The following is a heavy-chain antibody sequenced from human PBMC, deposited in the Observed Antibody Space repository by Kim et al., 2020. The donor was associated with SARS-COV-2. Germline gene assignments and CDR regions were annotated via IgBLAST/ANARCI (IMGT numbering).Heavy chain of an antibody. V-gene: IGHV1-69*13. D-gene: IGHD2-21*02. J-gene: IGHJ6*02. Sequence: SVKVSCKASGGTFSSYAISWVRQAPGQGLEWMGGIIPIFGTANYAQKFQGRVTITADESTSTAYMELSSLRSEDTAVYYCARDSRYCGGDCYPAGDDYYYYGMDVWGQGTTVTVSS. CDR3: ARDSRYCGGDCYPAGDDYYYYGMDV. CDR2: IIPIFGTA. CDR1: GGTFSSYA.